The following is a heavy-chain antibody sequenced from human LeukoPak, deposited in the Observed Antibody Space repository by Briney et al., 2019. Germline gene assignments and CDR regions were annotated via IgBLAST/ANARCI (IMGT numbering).Heavy chain of an antibody. D-gene: IGHD6-19*01. CDR2: ISSSSSYI. V-gene: IGHV3-21*01. CDR1: GFTFISYS. Sequence: GGSLRLSCAASGFTFISYSMNWVRQAPGKGLEWVSSISSSSSYIYYADSVKGRFTISRDNAKNSLYLQMNSLRAEDTAVYYCARGGVYSSGLYVDYWGQGTLVTVSS. J-gene: IGHJ4*02. CDR3: ARGGVYSSGLYVDY.